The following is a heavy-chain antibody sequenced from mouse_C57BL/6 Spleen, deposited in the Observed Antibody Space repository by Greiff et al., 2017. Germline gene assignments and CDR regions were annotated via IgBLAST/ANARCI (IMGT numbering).Heavy chain of an antibody. D-gene: IGHD4-1*01. Sequence: VQRVESGPGLVQPSQSLSITYTVSGFSLTSYGVHWVRQSPGKGLEWLGVIWSGGSTDYNAAFISRLSISKDNSKSQVFFKMNSLQADDTAIYYCARNWDEGFDYWGQGTTLTVSS. CDR1: GFSLTSYG. CDR3: ARNWDEGFDY. J-gene: IGHJ2*01. V-gene: IGHV2-2*01. CDR2: IWSGGST.